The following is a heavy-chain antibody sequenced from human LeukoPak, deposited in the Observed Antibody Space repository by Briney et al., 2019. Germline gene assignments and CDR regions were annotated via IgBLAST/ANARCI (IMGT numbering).Heavy chain of an antibody. J-gene: IGHJ6*03. D-gene: IGHD4-23*01. CDR2: ISAYNGNT. CDR3: ARGGNPYYYYMDV. CDR1: GYTFTGYY. Sequence: ASVKVSCKASGYTFTGYYMHWVRQTPGQGLEWMGWISAYNGNTNYAQKLQGRVTMTTDTSTSTAYMELRSLRSDDTAVYYCARGGNPYYYYMDVWGKGTTVTVSS. V-gene: IGHV1-18*04.